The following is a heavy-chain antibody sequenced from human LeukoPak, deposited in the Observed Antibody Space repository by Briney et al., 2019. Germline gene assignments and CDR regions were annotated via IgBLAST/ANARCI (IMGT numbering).Heavy chain of an antibody. J-gene: IGHJ4*02. Sequence: PGGSLRLSRAASGFTFSSYWMHWVRQAPGKGLVWVSRINSDGSSTSYADSVKGRFTISRDNAKSTLYLQMNSLRAEDTAVYYCARDSSYYGSGSYPFDYWGQGTLVTVSS. D-gene: IGHD3-10*01. V-gene: IGHV3-74*01. CDR3: ARDSSYYGSGSYPFDY. CDR2: INSDGSST. CDR1: GFTFSSYW.